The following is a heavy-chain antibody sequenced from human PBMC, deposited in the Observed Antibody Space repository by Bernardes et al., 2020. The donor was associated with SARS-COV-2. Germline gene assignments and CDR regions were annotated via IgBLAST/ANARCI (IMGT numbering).Heavy chain of an antibody. CDR1: GFSFSDHY. Sequence: GGSLRLSCAASGFSFSDHYMDWVRQSPGKGLEWVARSRNKANSYTTEYAASVKGRFTISRDDSRNLLYLQMNSLKTEDTAVYYCARGYCTGGTCYSGDYWGQGTLVTVSS. CDR2: SRNKANSYTT. D-gene: IGHD2-15*01. J-gene: IGHJ4*02. CDR3: ARGYCTGGTCYSGDY. V-gene: IGHV3-72*01.